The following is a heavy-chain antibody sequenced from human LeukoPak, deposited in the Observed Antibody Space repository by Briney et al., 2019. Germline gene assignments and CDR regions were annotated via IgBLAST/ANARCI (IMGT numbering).Heavy chain of an antibody. Sequence: PGGSLRLSCAASGFTFSSYAMHWVRQAPGKGLEYVSAISSNGGSTYYADSVKGRFTISRDNSKNTLYLQMGSLRAEDTAVYYCAKDIGGYYYDSSGCYTFDYWGQGTLVTVSS. V-gene: IGHV3-64*02. CDR3: AKDIGGYYYDSSGCYTFDY. J-gene: IGHJ4*02. CDR2: ISSNGGST. D-gene: IGHD3-22*01. CDR1: GFTFSSYA.